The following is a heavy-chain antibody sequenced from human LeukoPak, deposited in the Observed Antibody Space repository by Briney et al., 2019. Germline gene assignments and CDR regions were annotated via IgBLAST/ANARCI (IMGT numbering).Heavy chain of an antibody. V-gene: IGHV3-48*01. CDR2: ISGSGDTI. CDR1: GFTYSSYG. J-gene: IGHJ6*03. Sequence: GGSLRLSCAASGFTYSSYGVNWVRQAPGKGLEWISYISGSGDTIYNADSVKGRFAISRDNGQNSLYLQMNSLRGEDTAVYYCARTFTTYYYYMDVWGKGATVTVSS. CDR3: ARTFTTYYYYMDV. D-gene: IGHD1-1*01.